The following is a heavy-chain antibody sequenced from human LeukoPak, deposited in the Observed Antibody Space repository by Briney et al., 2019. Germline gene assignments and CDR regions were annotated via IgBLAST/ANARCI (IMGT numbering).Heavy chain of an antibody. V-gene: IGHV1-58*01. CDR3: AARGDYVDPDY. CDR2: IVVGSGNT. CDR1: GFTFTSSA. D-gene: IGHD4-17*01. J-gene: IGHJ4*02. Sequence: SGKVSCKASGFTFTSSAVQWVRQARGQRLEWIGWIVVGSGNTNYAQKFQERVTITRDMSTSTAYMELSSLRSEDTAVYYCAARGDYVDPDYWGQGTLVTVSS.